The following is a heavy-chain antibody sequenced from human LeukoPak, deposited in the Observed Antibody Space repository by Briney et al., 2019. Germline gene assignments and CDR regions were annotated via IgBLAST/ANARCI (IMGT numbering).Heavy chain of an antibody. Sequence: GGSLRLSCAASGFTFSSYGMHWVRQAPGKGLEWVAFIQYDGSNKYYADSVKGRFTISRDNSKNTLYLQMNSLRAEDTAVYYCAKDHQSSGRDYWGQGTLVTVSS. V-gene: IGHV3-30*02. CDR3: AKDHQSSGRDY. J-gene: IGHJ4*02. D-gene: IGHD6-19*01. CDR2: IQYDGSNK. CDR1: GFTFSSYG.